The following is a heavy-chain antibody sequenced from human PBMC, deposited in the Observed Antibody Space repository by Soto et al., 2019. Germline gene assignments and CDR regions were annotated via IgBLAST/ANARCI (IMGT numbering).Heavy chain of an antibody. Sequence: SETLSLTCTVSGGSISSSSYYWGWIRQPPGKGLEWIGSIYYSGSTYYNPSLKSRVTISVDTSKNQFSLKLSSVTAADTAVYYCASSRNSSGWSLKLNWFDPWGQGTLVTVSS. D-gene: IGHD6-19*01. V-gene: IGHV4-39*01. CDR1: GGSISSSSYY. CDR2: IYYSGST. CDR3: ASSRNSSGWSLKLNWFDP. J-gene: IGHJ5*02.